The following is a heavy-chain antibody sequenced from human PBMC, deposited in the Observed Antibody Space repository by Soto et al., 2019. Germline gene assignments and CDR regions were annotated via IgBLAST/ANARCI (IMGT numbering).Heavy chain of an antibody. D-gene: IGHD1-7*01. Sequence: GEALKISCKGSGYSFTSYWIGRVRQMPGKGLEWMGIIYPGDSDTRYSPSFQGQVTISADKSISTAYLQWSSLKASNTAMYYCARHRWPGITETVNDSFDFWGKGIMVTASS. CDR3: ARHRWPGITETVNDSFDF. CDR1: GYSFTSYW. J-gene: IGHJ3*01. CDR2: IYPGDSDT. V-gene: IGHV5-51*01.